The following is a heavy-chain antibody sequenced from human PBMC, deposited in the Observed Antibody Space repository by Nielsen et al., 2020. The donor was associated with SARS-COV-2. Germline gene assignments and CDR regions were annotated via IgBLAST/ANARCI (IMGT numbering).Heavy chain of an antibody. J-gene: IGHJ5*02. V-gene: IGHV4-31*01. Sequence: SETLSLTCTVSGDSISSGGYYWNWIRQHPGKGLEWIGNIYYSGSTFYNPSVKSHFTMSLDTSKNQFSLNLTSVTAADTAVYYCARDSTAAIGGAWFDPWGQGTLVTVSS. CDR2: IYYSGST. CDR3: ARDSTAAIGGAWFDP. D-gene: IGHD2-2*02. CDR1: GDSISSGGYY.